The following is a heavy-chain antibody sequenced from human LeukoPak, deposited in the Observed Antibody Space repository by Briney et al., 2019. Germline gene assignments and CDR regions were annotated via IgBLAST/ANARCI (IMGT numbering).Heavy chain of an antibody. D-gene: IGHD1-26*01. J-gene: IGHJ3*02. V-gene: IGHV4-39*07. CDR2: IYYSGST. CDR1: GGSISSGGYY. CDR3: ARPPSVGATHSDAFGI. Sequence: SETLSLTCTVSGGSISSGGYYWGWIRQPPGKGLGWIGSIYYSGSTYYNPSLKSRVTISVDTSKNQFSLKLSSVTAADTAVYYCARPPSVGATHSDAFGIWGQGTMVTVSS.